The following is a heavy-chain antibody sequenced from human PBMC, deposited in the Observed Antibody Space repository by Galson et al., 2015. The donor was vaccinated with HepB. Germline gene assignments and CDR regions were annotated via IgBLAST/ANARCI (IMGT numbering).Heavy chain of an antibody. V-gene: IGHV4-30-2*01. J-gene: IGHJ5*02. CDR2: IYHSGST. Sequence: LSLTCADSGCSIRSGGYSWSWLRQPPGKGLEWSGYIYHSGSTYYNPSLKSRVTISVDSSKNHFSLKLSSVTAADTAVYFCARNLRYCCSTSCPQPFDPWGQGTLVTVSS. CDR1: GCSIRSGGYS. D-gene: IGHD2-2*01. CDR3: ARNLRYCCSTSCPQPFDP.